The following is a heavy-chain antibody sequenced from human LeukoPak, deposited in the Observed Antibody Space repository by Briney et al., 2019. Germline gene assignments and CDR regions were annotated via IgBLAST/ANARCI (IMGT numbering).Heavy chain of an antibody. J-gene: IGHJ6*02. CDR1: GYTFTSYG. V-gene: IGHV1-18*01. CDR3: ARGMLPNYYYYYGMDV. CDR2: ISAYNGNR. Sequence: ASVKVSCKASGYTFTSYGISWVRQAPGQGLEWMGWISAYNGNRNYAQKLQGRVTMTTDTSTSTAYMELRSLRSDDTAVYYCARGMLPNYYYYYGMDVWGQGTTVTVSS. D-gene: IGHD3-10*02.